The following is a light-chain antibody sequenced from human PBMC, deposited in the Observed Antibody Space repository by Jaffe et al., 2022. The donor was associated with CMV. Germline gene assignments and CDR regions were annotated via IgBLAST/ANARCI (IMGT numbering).Light chain of an antibody. Sequence: QSVLTQPPSVSAAPGQKVTISCSGSSSNIGNNHVYWYQQLPGTAPKLLVYETIQRPSGISDRISGSKSGSSATLAITGLQAGDEADYYCGTWDSSLSAEVFGGGTKLIVL. V-gene: IGLV1-51*02. CDR2: ETI. J-gene: IGLJ3*02. CDR1: SSNIGNNH. CDR3: GTWDSSLSAEV.